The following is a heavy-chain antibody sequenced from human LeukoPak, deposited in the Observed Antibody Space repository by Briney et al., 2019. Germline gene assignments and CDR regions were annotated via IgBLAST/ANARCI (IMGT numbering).Heavy chain of an antibody. V-gene: IGHV4-4*07. CDR2: IYTSGST. J-gene: IGHJ4*02. CDR3: AREVNSSGWTVDY. CDR1: GGSISSYY. Sequence: SETLSLTCTVSGGSISSYYWSWVRQPAGKGLEWSGRIYTSGSTNYNPSLKSRVTMSVDMSKNQFSLKLTSVTAADTAVYYCAREVNSSGWTVDYWGQGTLVTVSS. D-gene: IGHD6-19*01.